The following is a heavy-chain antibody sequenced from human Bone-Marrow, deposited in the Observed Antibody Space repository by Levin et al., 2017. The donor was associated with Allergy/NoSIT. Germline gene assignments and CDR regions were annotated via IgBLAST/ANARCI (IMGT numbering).Heavy chain of an antibody. J-gene: IGHJ6*02. D-gene: IGHD3-10*01. CDR1: GYTLTHYY. V-gene: IGHV1-2*02. CDR2: IDPYSGDT. CDR3: ARVKRLDNNYYYAMDV. Sequence: GESLKISCKASGYTLTHYYLHWVRQAPAQGLEWVASIDPYSGDTNFAQKFQGRVTVTSETSISTAYMELSSLTSDDTAVYYCARVKRLDNNYYYAMDVWGQGTTVTVSS.